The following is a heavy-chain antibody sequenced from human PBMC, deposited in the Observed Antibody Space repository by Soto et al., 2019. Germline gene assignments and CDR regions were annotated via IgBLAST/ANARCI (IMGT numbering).Heavy chain of an antibody. D-gene: IGHD3-10*01. Sequence: GGSLRLSCAASGFTFSSYWMSWVRQAPGKGLEWVANIKQDGSEKYYVDSVKGRCTIARNNAKNSLYLQMNSLSADDTAVYYCARDRGIRFDYWGKGTLVTVSS. CDR2: IKQDGSEK. V-gene: IGHV3-7*03. CDR1: GFTFSSYW. J-gene: IGHJ4*02. CDR3: ARDRGIRFDY.